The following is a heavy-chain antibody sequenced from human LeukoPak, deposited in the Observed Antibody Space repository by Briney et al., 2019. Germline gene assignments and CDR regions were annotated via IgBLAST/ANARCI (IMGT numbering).Heavy chain of an antibody. D-gene: IGHD6-19*01. J-gene: IGHJ4*02. CDR3: ARGSVAGITADY. CDR1: GGSFSGYY. Sequence: NLRETLSHTCAVYGGSFSGYYWSWIRQPPGKGLEWIGEINHSGSTNYNPSLKSRVTISVDTSKNQFSLKLSSVTAADTAVYYCARGSVAGITADYWGQGTLVTVSS. V-gene: IGHV4-34*01. CDR2: INHSGST.